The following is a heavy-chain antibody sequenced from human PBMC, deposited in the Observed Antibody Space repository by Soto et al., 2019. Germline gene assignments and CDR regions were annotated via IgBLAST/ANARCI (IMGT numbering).Heavy chain of an antibody. CDR1: GYTFTSYA. Sequence: QVQLVQSGAEVKKPGASVKVSCKASGYTFTSYAMHWVRQAPGQRLEWMGWINAGNGNTKYSQKFQGRVTITRDTSASTAYMELSSQRSEDTAVYYCARLDDYGDDCYYGMDVWGQGTTVTVAS. D-gene: IGHD4-17*01. J-gene: IGHJ6*02. V-gene: IGHV1-3*01. CDR3: ARLDDYGDDCYYGMDV. CDR2: INAGNGNT.